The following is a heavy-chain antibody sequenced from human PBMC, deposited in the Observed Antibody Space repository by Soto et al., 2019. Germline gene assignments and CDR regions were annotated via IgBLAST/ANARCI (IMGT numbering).Heavy chain of an antibody. CDR2: GYYSEST. CDR3: ARTKCSGGSCYSWSLDY. CDR1: CGSITTGGYY. J-gene: IGHJ4*02. Sequence: SETLSLTCTVSCGSITTGGYYWSWIRQLPGKGLEWIGHGYYSESTYYNPSLKSRVSISLDTSKNQFSLKLSFVTAADTAMYYCARTKCSGGSCYSWSLDYWGQGTPVTVSS. V-gene: IGHV4-31*03. D-gene: IGHD2-15*01.